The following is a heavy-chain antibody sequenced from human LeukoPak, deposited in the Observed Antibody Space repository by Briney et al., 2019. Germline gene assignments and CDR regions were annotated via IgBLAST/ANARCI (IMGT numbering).Heavy chain of an antibody. V-gene: IGHV4-59*11. J-gene: IGHJ3*02. Sequence: SETLSLTCTVSGGSMSGHFWSWVRQPPGKGLEWIGCVHGTGTSNYNPSLKSRVTISVGTSKNQVSLRLTSVTAADAAVYYCAKAKQQLAYDAFDIWGQGALVTVSS. CDR2: VHGTGTS. CDR1: GGSMSGHF. CDR3: AKAKQQLAYDAFDI. D-gene: IGHD6-13*01.